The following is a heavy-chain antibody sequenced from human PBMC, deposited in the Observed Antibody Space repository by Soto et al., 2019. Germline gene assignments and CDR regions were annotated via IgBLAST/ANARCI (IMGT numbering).Heavy chain of an antibody. J-gene: IGHJ2*01. Sequence: PSETLSLTCTVSGGSISGGVYYWSWIRQPPGKGLEWIGYIFDSGSTYHNPSLKSRVTISVDTSKNQFSLRLSSVTAADTAVYYCAREIIPLTTDWYFDLWGRGTLVTVSS. D-gene: IGHD4-17*01. CDR1: GGSISGGVYY. CDR3: AREIIPLTTDWYFDL. V-gene: IGHV4-30-4*01. CDR2: IFDSGST.